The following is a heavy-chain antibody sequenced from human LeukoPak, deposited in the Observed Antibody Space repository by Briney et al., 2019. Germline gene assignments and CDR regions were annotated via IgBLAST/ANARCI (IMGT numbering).Heavy chain of an antibody. D-gene: IGHD3-3*01. Sequence: GGSLRLSCAASGFTFSSYWMHWVRQAPGKGLVWVSRINSDGSSTSYADSVKGRFTISRDNAKNTLYLQMNSLRAEDTAVYYCAREYYDFWSSYQTEPKYYFDYWGQGTLVTVSS. J-gene: IGHJ4*02. CDR1: GFTFSSYW. CDR3: AREYYDFWSSYQTEPKYYFDY. V-gene: IGHV3-74*01. CDR2: INSDGSST.